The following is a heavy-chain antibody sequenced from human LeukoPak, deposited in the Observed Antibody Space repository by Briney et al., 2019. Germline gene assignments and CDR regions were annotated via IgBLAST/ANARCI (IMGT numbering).Heavy chain of an antibody. V-gene: IGHV4-39*07. CDR1: GGSISSSSYY. CDR3: APLPMRGAGGDFDY. J-gene: IGHJ4*02. D-gene: IGHD1-26*01. CDR2: IYYSGST. Sequence: PSETLSLTCTVSGGSISSSSYYWGWIRQPPGKGLEWIGSIYYSGSTYYNPSLKSRVTISVDTSKNQFSLKLSSVTAADTAVYYCAPLPMRGAGGDFDYWGQGTLVTVSS.